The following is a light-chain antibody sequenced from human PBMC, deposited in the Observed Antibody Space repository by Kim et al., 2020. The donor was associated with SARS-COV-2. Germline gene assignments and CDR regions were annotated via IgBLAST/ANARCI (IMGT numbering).Light chain of an antibody. J-gene: IGLJ3*02. Sequence: APGKTARITWGGNNIGSKSVHWYQQTPGRAPVLVIYYDSDRPSGIPERFSGSNSGNTATLTISRVEAGDEADYYCQVWDSSSDHPVFGAGTQLTVL. V-gene: IGLV3-21*04. CDR2: YDS. CDR1: NIGSKS. CDR3: QVWDSSSDHPV.